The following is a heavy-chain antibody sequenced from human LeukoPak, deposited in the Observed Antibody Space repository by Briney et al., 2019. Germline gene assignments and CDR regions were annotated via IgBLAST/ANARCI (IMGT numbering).Heavy chain of an antibody. CDR2: INPSGGST. CDR1: GYTFTKYY. CDR3: ARGSYQRNQYYYDSFDAFDI. Sequence: ASVKVSCKASGYTFTKYYMHWVRQAPGQGLEWMGIINPSGGSTSYAQKFQGRVTMTRGTSTSTVYMELSSLRSEDTAVYYCARGSYQRNQYYYDSFDAFDIWGQGTMVTVSS. J-gene: IGHJ3*02. V-gene: IGHV1-46*01. D-gene: IGHD3-22*01.